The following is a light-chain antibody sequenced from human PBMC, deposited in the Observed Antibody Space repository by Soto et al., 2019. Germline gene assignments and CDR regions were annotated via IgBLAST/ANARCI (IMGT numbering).Light chain of an antibody. V-gene: IGLV2-11*01. Sequence: QSALTQPRSVSGSPGQSVTISCTGTSSDVGGYNYVSWYQQHPGKAPKLMIYDVSKRPSGVPDRFSGSKSGNTASLTISGLHAEDEADYYSCSYAGSDTWVFGGGTKLTVL. CDR2: DVS. CDR1: SSDVGGYNY. J-gene: IGLJ2*01. CDR3: CSYAGSDTWV.